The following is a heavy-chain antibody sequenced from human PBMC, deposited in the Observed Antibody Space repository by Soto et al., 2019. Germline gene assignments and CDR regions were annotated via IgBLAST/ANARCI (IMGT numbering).Heavy chain of an antibody. V-gene: IGHV4-61*01. J-gene: IGHJ5*01. CDR3: ARELGDFNRFDS. CDR1: GGFVRSDSYY. CDR2: LDNSGST. Sequence: SETLSLTCRVSGGFVRSDSYYWSWIRPATGKGLRWIGNLDNSGSTKNNPSLRRRIAISVDTTKNQYPQRQSSVTGADTAVYYFARELGDFNRFDSWGQGTLVTVSS. D-gene: IGHD2-21*01.